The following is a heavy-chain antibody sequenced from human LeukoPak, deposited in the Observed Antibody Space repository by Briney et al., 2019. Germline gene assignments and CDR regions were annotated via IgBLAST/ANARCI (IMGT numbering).Heavy chain of an antibody. CDR3: TREKDYYDSSGYYRDAFDI. V-gene: IGHV3-74*01. J-gene: IGHJ3*02. Sequence: TGGSLRLSCAASGFTFSSYWMHWVRQAPGKGLVWVSRINSDGSSTSYADSVKGRFTISRDNDKNTLYLQMNSLRAEDTAVYYCTREKDYYDSSGYYRDAFDIWGQGTKVTASS. CDR1: GFTFSSYW. CDR2: INSDGSST. D-gene: IGHD3-22*01.